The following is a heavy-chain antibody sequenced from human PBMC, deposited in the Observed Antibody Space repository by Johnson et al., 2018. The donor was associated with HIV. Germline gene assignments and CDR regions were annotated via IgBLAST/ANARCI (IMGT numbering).Heavy chain of an antibody. CDR3: ARGSGVGAAAGDALDI. J-gene: IGHJ3*02. V-gene: IGHV3-23*04. CDR1: GFTFSSYA. D-gene: IGHD6-13*01. Sequence: VQLVESGGGLVQPGGSLRLSCAASGFTFSSYAMSWVRQAPGKGLEWVSAISGSGGSTYYADSVKGRFTISRDNSKNTLYLQMNTLRAEDTAVYYCARGSGVGAAAGDALDIWGQGTMVTVSS. CDR2: ISGSGGST.